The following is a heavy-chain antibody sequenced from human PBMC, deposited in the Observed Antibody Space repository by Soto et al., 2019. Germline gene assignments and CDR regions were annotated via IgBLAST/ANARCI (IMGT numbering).Heavy chain of an antibody. D-gene: IGHD3-10*01. V-gene: IGHV3-30-3*01. Sequence: PGGSLRLSCAASGFTFSSYAMHWVRQAPGKGLEWVAVISYDGSNKYYADSVKGRFTISRDNSKNTLYLQMNSLRAEDTAVYYCARELWFGEFPLYYYYYGMDVWGQGPTVTVP. CDR1: GFTFSSYA. CDR2: ISYDGSNK. CDR3: ARELWFGEFPLYYYYYGMDV. J-gene: IGHJ6*02.